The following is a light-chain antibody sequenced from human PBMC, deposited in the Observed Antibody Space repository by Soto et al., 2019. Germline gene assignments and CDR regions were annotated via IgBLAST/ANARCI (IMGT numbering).Light chain of an antibody. V-gene: IGKV3-15*01. CDR2: GAS. J-gene: IGKJ1*01. CDR1: QSINSN. CDR3: QQYSNWWS. Sequence: EIVMTQSPATLSVSPGERATLSCRASQSINSNLAWYQQNPGQAPRLLIYGASTKATGVPARFSGSGSGTAFTLTISSLQSEDFAVYYCQQYSNWWSFGQGTKVDIK.